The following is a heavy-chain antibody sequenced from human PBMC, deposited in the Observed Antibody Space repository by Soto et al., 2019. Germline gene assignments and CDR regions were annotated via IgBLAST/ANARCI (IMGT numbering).Heavy chain of an antibody. CDR1: GGTFSSYA. V-gene: IGHV1-69*12. CDR3: ARHVPAAGYYYGMDV. Sequence: QVQLVQSGAEVKKPGSSVKVSCKASGGTFSSYAISWVRQTPGQGLEWMGGIIPIFGTANYAQKFEGRVKITADESTSTAYMELSSLRSEYTAVYYCARHVPAAGYYYGMDVWGQGTTVTVSS. J-gene: IGHJ6*02. D-gene: IGHD2-2*01. CDR2: IIPIFGTA.